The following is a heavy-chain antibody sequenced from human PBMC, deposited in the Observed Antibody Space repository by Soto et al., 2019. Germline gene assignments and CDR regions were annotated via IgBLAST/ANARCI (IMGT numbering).Heavy chain of an antibody. CDR2: IWYDGSNK. CDR3: ARDDRVDLAVAEAGYYYGMDV. J-gene: IGHJ6*02. D-gene: IGHD6-19*01. Sequence: GGSLRLSCAASGFTFSSYGMHWVRQAPGKGLEWVAVIWYDGSNKYYADSVKGRFTISRDNSKNTLYLQMNSLRAEDTAVYCWARDDRVDLAVAEAGYYYGMDVWGQGTTVTVSS. V-gene: IGHV3-33*01. CDR1: GFTFSSYG.